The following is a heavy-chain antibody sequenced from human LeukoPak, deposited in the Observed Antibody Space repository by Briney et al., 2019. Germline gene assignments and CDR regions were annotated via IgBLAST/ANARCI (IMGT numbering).Heavy chain of an antibody. CDR3: ARTLFGYSSGWCDY. J-gene: IGHJ4*02. CDR2: IYPGDSDT. CDR1: GYNFTNYW. D-gene: IGHD6-19*01. Sequence: GESRKISCKGSGYNFTNYWIAWVRQMPGKGLEWMGIIYPGDSDTRHSPSFQGQVTISGDKYISTAYLQWSSLKASDTAMYYCARTLFGYSSGWCDYWGQGTLVTVSS. V-gene: IGHV5-51*01.